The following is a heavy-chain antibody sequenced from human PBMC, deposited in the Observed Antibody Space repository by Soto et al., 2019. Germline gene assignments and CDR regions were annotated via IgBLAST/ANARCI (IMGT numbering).Heavy chain of an antibody. CDR2: INHSGST. V-gene: IGHV4-34*01. CDR1: GGSFSGYY. Sequence: SETLSLTCAVYGGSFSGYYWSWIRQPPGKGLEWIGEINHSGSTNYNPSLKSRVTISVDTSKNQFSLKLSSVTAADTAVYYCARVVRGPANNWSQGTLVTVSS. CDR3: ARVVRGPANN. D-gene: IGHD2-21*01. J-gene: IGHJ4*02.